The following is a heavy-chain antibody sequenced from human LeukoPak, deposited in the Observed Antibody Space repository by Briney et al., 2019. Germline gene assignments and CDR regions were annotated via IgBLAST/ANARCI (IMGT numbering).Heavy chain of an antibody. Sequence: ASVKVSCKASGYTFTSYGISWVRQAPGQGLEWMGWISAYNGNTNYAQKLQGRVTMTTDTSTSTAYMALRSLRSNDTAVYYGARALYSSSWYFPFDYWGQGTLVTVSS. CDR3: ARALYSSSWYFPFDY. CDR2: ISAYNGNT. CDR1: GYTFTSYG. V-gene: IGHV1-18*01. J-gene: IGHJ4*02. D-gene: IGHD6-13*01.